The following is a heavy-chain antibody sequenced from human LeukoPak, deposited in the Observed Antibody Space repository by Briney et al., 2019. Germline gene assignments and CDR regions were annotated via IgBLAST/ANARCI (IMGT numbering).Heavy chain of an antibody. CDR2: INPIGGST. D-gene: IGHD6-6*01. V-gene: IGHV1-46*01. CDR1: GYTFTSYY. J-gene: IGHJ4*02. CDR3: ARGSTAPFDY. Sequence: GASVKVSCKASGYTFTSYYMHWVRQAPGQGLEWMGIINPIGGSTRYAQKFQGRVTMTRDTSTSTVYMEVSSLRSEDTAVYYCARGSTAPFDYWGQGTMVTVSS.